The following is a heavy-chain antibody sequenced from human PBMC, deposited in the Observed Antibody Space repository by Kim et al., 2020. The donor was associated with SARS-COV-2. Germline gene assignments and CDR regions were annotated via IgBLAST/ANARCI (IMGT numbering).Heavy chain of an antibody. CDR1: GFTLSRKN. CDR2: ISGSGII. V-gene: IGHV3-48*02. J-gene: IGHJ4*02. D-gene: IGHD2-2*01. Sequence: GGSLRLSCAASGFTLSRKNMNWVRQGPGKGLEWLSYISGSGIINYADSVKGRFTISRDNARNSLHLQMDSLRDEDTAVYYCAREVDCSKTSCYRSGFDYWGQGALVTVSS. CDR3: AREVDCSKTSCYRSGFDY.